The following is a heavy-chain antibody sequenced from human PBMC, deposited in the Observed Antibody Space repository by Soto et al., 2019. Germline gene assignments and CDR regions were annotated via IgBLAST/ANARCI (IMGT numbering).Heavy chain of an antibody. Sequence: PGGSLRLSCAASGFTFSDYYMSWIRQAPGKGLEWVSYISSSSSYTNYADSVKGRFTISRDNAKNSLYLQMNSLRAEDTAVYYCARDFDPYGSGGSCYLFGMDGWGQGTTVTVYS. CDR2: ISSSSSYT. CDR3: ARDFDPYGSGGSCYLFGMDG. V-gene: IGHV3-11*06. J-gene: IGHJ6*02. D-gene: IGHD2-15*01. CDR1: GFTFSDYY.